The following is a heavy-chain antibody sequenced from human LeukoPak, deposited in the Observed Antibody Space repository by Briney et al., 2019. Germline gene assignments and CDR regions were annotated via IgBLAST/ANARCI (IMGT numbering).Heavy chain of an antibody. J-gene: IGHJ6*02. D-gene: IGHD2/OR15-2a*01. CDR3: ARVRFTSASDV. Sequence: GGSLRLSCAASTFSFRNFAMSWVRLAPGKGLEWVSGISDSGHRTDYADSVEGRFTISRDNSKNTLYLQMDSLRAEDTALYYCARVRFTSASDVWGQGTTVTVSS. V-gene: IGHV3-23*01. CDR1: TFSFRNFA. CDR2: ISDSGHRT.